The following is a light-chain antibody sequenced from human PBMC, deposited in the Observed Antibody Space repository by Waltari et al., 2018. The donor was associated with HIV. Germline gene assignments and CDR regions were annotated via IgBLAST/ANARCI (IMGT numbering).Light chain of an antibody. Sequence: QSALTQPASVSGSLGQSITFSCTGTSSYIGGYDYVSWYQQHPGEAPKIIIYDVTNRPSGISDRFSGSKSGDTASLTISGLQAEDEADYYCTSFTTTTAWVFGGGTKLTVL. V-gene: IGLV2-14*03. J-gene: IGLJ3*02. CDR1: SSYIGGYDY. CDR3: TSFTTTTAWV. CDR2: DVT.